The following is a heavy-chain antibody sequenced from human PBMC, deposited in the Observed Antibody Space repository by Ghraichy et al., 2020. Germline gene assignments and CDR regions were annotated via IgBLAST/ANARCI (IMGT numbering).Heavy chain of an antibody. Sequence: GGYLRLSCDASGFSVSDYGMNWVRQAPGKGLESISFISSSSITIYYADSVKGRFTISRDNDKNSLYLQMNSLRDEDTAVYYCARDIRECSGGRCYSYYYGMDVWGQGTTVTVSS. D-gene: IGHD2-15*01. CDR3: ARDIRECSGGRCYSYYYGMDV. V-gene: IGHV3-48*02. CDR2: ISSSSITI. CDR1: GFSVSDYG. J-gene: IGHJ6*02.